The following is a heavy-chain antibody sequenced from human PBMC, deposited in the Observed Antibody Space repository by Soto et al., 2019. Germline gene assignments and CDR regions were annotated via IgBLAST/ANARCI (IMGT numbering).Heavy chain of an antibody. Sequence: SETLSITCTVSGGSISNYYWSWIRQPPGKGLEWIGYIYYSGSTNYNPSLKSRVTISVDTSKNQFSLKLSSVTAADTAVYYCARRYGGNFDYWGQGTLVTVSS. D-gene: IGHD1-26*01. J-gene: IGHJ4*02. CDR3: ARRYGGNFDY. CDR1: GGSISNYY. CDR2: IYYSGST. V-gene: IGHV4-59*01.